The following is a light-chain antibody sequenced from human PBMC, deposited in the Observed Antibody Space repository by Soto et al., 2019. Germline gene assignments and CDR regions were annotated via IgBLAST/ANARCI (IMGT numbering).Light chain of an antibody. J-gene: IGLJ1*01. V-gene: IGLV2-14*01. CDR1: SSDVGSYDH. Sequence: QSALTQPASVSGSPGQSITISCSGTSSDVGSYDHVAWYQQFPGKTPKLMIYAVSNRPSGVSSRFSGSKSGNTASLTISGLQAEDEADYYCCSYTTNIAPYVFGTGTKVTVL. CDR3: CSYTTNIAPYV. CDR2: AVS.